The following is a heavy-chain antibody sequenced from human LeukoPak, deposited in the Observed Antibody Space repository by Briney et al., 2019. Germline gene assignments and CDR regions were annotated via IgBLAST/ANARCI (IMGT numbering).Heavy chain of an antibody. Sequence: PSETLSLTCTVSGASISSGSYYWSWIRQPAGKGLEWIGRIYTSGSTNYNPSLKSRVTISLDTSKNQFSLKLSSVTAADTAVYYCARNQRIAAAEYYFDYWGQGTLITVSS. D-gene: IGHD6-13*01. V-gene: IGHV4-61*02. CDR3: ARNQRIAAAEYYFDY. J-gene: IGHJ4*02. CDR1: GASISSGSYY. CDR2: IYTSGST.